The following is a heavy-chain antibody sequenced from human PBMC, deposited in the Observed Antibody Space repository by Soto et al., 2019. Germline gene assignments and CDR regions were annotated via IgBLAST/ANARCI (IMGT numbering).Heavy chain of an antibody. CDR3: AKRLSTTNWYAFDV. D-gene: IGHD1-1*01. CDR2: ISGTGTST. J-gene: IGHJ3*01. Sequence: EVQLLESGGGLVQPGGSLRLSCAASGFSFGSYGMTWVRQAPGKGLEWVSLISGTGTSTYYADSVKGRFTISRDTSKNTLFLQVNSLRADDTAVYYCAKRLSTTNWYAFDVWGQGTMVTVSS. CDR1: GFSFGSYG. V-gene: IGHV3-23*01.